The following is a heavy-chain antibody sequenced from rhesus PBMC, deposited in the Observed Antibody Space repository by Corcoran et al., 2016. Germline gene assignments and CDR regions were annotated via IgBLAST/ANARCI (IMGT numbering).Heavy chain of an antibody. V-gene: IGHV4-80*01. Sequence: QVQLQESGPGLVKPSETLSLTCAVSGGSFSSYWWSWIRQPPGKGLQWIGEINGNSGSTHDNPSLKSRFTISKDSSKNQFSRKLSSVTAADTAVYYCARQGIFDYWGQGVLVTVSS. CDR1: GGSFSSYW. J-gene: IGHJ4*01. CDR2: INGNSGST. CDR3: ARQGIFDY. D-gene: IGHD5-42*01.